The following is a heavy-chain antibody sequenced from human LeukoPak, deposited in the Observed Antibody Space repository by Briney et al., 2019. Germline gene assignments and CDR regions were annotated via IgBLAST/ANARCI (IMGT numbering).Heavy chain of an antibody. V-gene: IGHV3-21*01. Sequence: KAGGSLRLSCAASGFTFSDYAMNWVRQAPGKGLEWVSSISSSSSYIYYADSVKGRFTISRDNAKNSLYLQMNSLRAEDTAVYYCAREEAVAPLYAWGQGTLVTVSS. J-gene: IGHJ4*02. CDR1: GFTFSDYA. D-gene: IGHD6-19*01. CDR2: ISSSSSYI. CDR3: AREEAVAPLYA.